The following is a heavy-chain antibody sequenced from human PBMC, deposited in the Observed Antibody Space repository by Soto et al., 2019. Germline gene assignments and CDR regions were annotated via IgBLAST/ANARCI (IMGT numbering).Heavy chain of an antibody. J-gene: IGHJ6*02. CDR3: AKDVLGDYYYYGMDV. D-gene: IGHD3-10*02. CDR2: ISGSGGST. CDR1: GFTFSSYA. Sequence: EVQLLESGGGLVQPGGSLRLSCAASGFTFSSYAMSWVRQAPGKGLEWVSAISGSGGSTYYADSVKGRFTISRDNSKNTLYLQVNSLRAEDTAVYYCAKDVLGDYYYYGMDVWGQGTTVTVSS. V-gene: IGHV3-23*01.